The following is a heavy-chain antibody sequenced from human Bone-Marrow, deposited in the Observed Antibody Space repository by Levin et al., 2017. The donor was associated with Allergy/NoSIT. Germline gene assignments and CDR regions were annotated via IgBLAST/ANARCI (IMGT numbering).Heavy chain of an antibody. CDR2: ISSSSSYI. CDR3: ARDRMWDSSGYDDRGFDY. D-gene: IGHD3-22*01. J-gene: IGHJ4*02. V-gene: IGHV3-21*01. CDR1: GFTFSSYS. Sequence: GGSLRLSCAASGFTFSSYSMNWVRQAPGKGLEWVSSISSSSSYIYYADSVKGRFTISRDNAKNSLYLQMNSLRAEDTAVYYCARDRMWDSSGYDDRGFDYWGQGTLVTVSS.